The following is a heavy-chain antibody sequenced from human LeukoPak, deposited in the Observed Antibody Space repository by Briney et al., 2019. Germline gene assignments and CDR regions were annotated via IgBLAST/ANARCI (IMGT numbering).Heavy chain of an antibody. CDR2: IYYSGST. V-gene: IGHV4-39*01. CDR3: ARHPFVDFWSGYYNYYFDY. Sequence: PSETLSLTCTVSGGSISSSSYYWGWIRQPPGKGLEWIGSIYYSGSTYYNPSLKSRVTISVDTSKNQLSLKLSSVTAADTAVYYCARHPFVDFWSGYYNYYFDYWGQGTLVTVSS. J-gene: IGHJ4*02. D-gene: IGHD3-3*01. CDR1: GGSISSSSYY.